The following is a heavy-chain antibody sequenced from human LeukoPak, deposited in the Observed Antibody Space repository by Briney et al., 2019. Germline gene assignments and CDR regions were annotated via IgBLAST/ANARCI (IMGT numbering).Heavy chain of an antibody. Sequence: PGGSLRLSCAASGFTFGTYWMTWVRQAPGKGLEWVANIKQDGSEKYFVDSVKGRFTISRDNAKNSLFLLMNSLRAEDTAIYYCARDTYYYGMDVWGQGTTVTVSS. CDR3: ARDTYYYGMDV. V-gene: IGHV3-7*01. CDR2: IKQDGSEK. J-gene: IGHJ6*02. CDR1: GFTFGTYW.